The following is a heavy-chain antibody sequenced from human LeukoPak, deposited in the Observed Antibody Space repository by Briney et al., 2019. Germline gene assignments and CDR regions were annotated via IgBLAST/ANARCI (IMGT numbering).Heavy chain of an antibody. V-gene: IGHV1-69*02. Sequence: SVKVSCKASGGTFSSYTISWVRQAPGQGLEWMGRIIPILSIANYAQKFQGRVTITADKSTSTAYMELSSLRSEDTAVYYCAGQDGYNVDYWGQGTLVTVSS. CDR2: IIPILSIA. J-gene: IGHJ4*02. CDR3: AGQDGYNVDY. D-gene: IGHD5-24*01. CDR1: GGTFSSYT.